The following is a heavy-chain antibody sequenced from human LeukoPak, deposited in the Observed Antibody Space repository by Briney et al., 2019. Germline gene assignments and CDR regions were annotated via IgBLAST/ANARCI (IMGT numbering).Heavy chain of an antibody. CDR3: ARRRDGSQPDFDY. CDR2: IYPGDSNI. D-gene: IGHD5-24*01. J-gene: IGHJ4*02. CDR1: GYRFSSYW. V-gene: IGHV5-51*01. Sequence: GESLKISCKGSGYRFSSYWIGWVRQMPGKGLEWMGIIYPGDSNIRYSPSFQAQVTISADKSVSTAYLRWSSLKASDTAMYYCARRRDGSQPDFDYWGQGTLVTVSS.